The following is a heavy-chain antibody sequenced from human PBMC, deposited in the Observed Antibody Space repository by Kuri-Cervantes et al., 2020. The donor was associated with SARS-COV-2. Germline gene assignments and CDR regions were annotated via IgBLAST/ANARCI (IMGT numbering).Heavy chain of an antibody. CDR3: AKEGFFYGSGRHFDY. J-gene: IGHJ4*02. D-gene: IGHD3-10*01. CDR2: ISGSGGST. Sequence: GGSLRLSCAASGFTFSSYAMSWVRQAPGKGLEWVSAISGSGGSTYYAGSVKGRFTISRDNSKNTLYLQMNSLRAEDTAVYYCAKEGFFYGSGRHFDYWGQGTLVTVSS. V-gene: IGHV3-23*01. CDR1: GFTFSSYA.